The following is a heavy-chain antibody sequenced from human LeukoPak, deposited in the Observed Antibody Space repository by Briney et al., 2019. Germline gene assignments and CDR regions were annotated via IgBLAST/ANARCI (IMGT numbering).Heavy chain of an antibody. J-gene: IGHJ4*02. D-gene: IGHD5-24*01. CDR2: ISSSNSYI. V-gene: IGHV3-21*01. CDR3: ARDLIGGYNGGYFDS. Sequence: GGSLRLSCAASGFTLSDYAMSWVRQAPGKGLEWVSSISSSNSYIYYADSVKGRFTISKDDAKNSLSLHMNSLRAEDTAVFYCARDLIGGYNGGYFDSWGQGILVTVSS. CDR1: GFTLSDYA.